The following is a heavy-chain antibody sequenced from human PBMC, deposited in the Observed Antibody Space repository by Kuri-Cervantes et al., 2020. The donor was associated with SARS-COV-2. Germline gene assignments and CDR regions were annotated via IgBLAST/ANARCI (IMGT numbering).Heavy chain of an antibody. V-gene: IGHV3-21*01. CDR2: ISSRGSYI. Sequence: GESLKISCAASGFTFSSYSMNWVRQAPGKGLEWISSISSRGSYIFYADSVKGRFTISRDNAKNSLYLQMHSLRAEDTAVYYCLPVVSAAMDFDYRGQGTLVTVSS. D-gene: IGHD2-2*01. CDR1: GFTFSSYS. J-gene: IGHJ4*02. CDR3: LPVVSAAMDFDY.